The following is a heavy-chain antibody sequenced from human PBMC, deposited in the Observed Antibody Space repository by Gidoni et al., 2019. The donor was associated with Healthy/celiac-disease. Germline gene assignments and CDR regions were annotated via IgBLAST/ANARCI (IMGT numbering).Heavy chain of an antibody. D-gene: IGHD3-10*01. V-gene: IGHV3-23*01. CDR3: AKVPRDLTMVRGYYFDY. CDR1: GFTFSSYA. Sequence: EVQLLESGGGLVQPGGSLRLSCAASGFTFSSYAMSWVRQAPGEGLDWVSAISGSGGSRYYEDSVKGRFTISRNNSKNTLYLQMNSRRAEDTAVYYCAKVPRDLTMVRGYYFDYWGQGTLVTVSS. CDR2: ISGSGGSR. J-gene: IGHJ4*02.